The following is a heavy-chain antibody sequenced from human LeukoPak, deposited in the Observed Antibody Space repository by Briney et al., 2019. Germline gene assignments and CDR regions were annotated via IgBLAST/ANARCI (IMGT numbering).Heavy chain of an antibody. CDR1: GYTFTDYY. J-gene: IGHJ4*02. CDR3: ARGLFLRFLLTNFDY. CDR2: INPNSGGT. D-gene: IGHD3-3*01. V-gene: IGHV1-2*02. Sequence: RASVKVSCKASGYTFTDYYMHWVRQVPGQGLEWMGWINPNSGGTNYAQKFQGRVTMTRDTSISTAYMELSRLRSDDTAVYYCARGLFLRFLLTNFDYWGQGTLVTVSS.